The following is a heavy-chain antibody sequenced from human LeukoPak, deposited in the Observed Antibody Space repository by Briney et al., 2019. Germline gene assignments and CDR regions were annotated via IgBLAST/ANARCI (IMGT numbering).Heavy chain of an antibody. Sequence: GASVTVSCKASGYTFTSYYMHWVRQAPGQGLEWMGLINPSGGSTSYAQKFQGRVTMTRDTSTSTVYMELSSLRSEDTAVYYCARDRQRGLSNYVFRSLGYWGQGTLVTVSS. CDR3: ARDRQRGLSNYVFRSLGY. D-gene: IGHD4-11*01. V-gene: IGHV1-46*01. CDR2: INPSGGST. CDR1: GYTFTSYY. J-gene: IGHJ4*02.